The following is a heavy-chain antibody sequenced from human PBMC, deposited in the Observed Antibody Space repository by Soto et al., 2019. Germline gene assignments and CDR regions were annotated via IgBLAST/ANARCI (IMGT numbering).Heavy chain of an antibody. CDR3: ARDPPIAVAGSYGYFDY. CDR2: ISSSSSYI. J-gene: IGHJ4*02. Sequence: GSLLLSCAASGFTFSSYSMNWVRQAPGKGLEWVSSISSSSSYIYYADSVKGRFTISRDNAKNSLYLQMNSLRAEDTAVYYCARDPPIAVAGSYGYFDYWGQGTLVTVSS. CDR1: GFTFSSYS. V-gene: IGHV3-21*01. D-gene: IGHD6-19*01.